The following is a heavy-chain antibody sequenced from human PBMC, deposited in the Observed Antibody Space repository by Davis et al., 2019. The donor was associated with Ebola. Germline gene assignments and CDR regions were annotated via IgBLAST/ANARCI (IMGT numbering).Heavy chain of an antibody. Sequence: ASVKVSCKASGYTFTSYDINWVRQAAGQGLEWMGWMNPNSGNTNYAQKVQGRITMTTDTSTSTAYMELRSLRSDDTARYYCARDVRGITGPSEYWGQGTLVTVSS. CDR1: GYTFTSYD. CDR2: MNPNSGNT. J-gene: IGHJ4*02. CDR3: ARDVRGITGPSEY. V-gene: IGHV1-18*01. D-gene: IGHD1-1*01.